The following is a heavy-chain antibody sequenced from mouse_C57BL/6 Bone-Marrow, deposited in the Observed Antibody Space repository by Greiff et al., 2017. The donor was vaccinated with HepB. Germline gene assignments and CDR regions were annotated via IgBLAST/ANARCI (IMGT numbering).Heavy chain of an antibody. CDR2: SRNKANDYTT. Sequence: EVKLVESGGGLVQSGRSLRLSCATSGFTFSDFYMEWVRQAPGKGLEWIAASRNKANDYTTEYSASVKGRFIVSRDTSQSILYLQMNALRAEDTAIYYCARDARAWRYFDVWGTGTTVTVSS. CDR1: GFTFSDFY. D-gene: IGHD3-3*01. J-gene: IGHJ1*03. V-gene: IGHV7-1*01. CDR3: ARDARAWRYFDV.